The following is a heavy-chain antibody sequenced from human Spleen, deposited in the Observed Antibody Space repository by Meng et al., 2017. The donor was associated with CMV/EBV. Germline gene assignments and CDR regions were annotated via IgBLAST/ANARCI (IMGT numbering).Heavy chain of an antibody. Sequence: ASVKVSCKASGYTFTGYYIHWVRQAPGQGLEWMGWINPSSGATDYTQKFRGRVTVTSDTSIRTAYMELSGLTSDDTAVYYCAREKGPGIVVVVAAPLDYWGQGTLVTVSS. CDR3: AREKGPGIVVVVAAPLDY. CDR2: INPSSGAT. CDR1: GYTFTGYY. D-gene: IGHD2-15*01. V-gene: IGHV1-2*02. J-gene: IGHJ4*02.